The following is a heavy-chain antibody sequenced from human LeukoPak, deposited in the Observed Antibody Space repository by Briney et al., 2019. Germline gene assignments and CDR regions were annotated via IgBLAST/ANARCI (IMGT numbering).Heavy chain of an antibody. V-gene: IGHV1-2*02. CDR1: GYTFTDYY. D-gene: IGHD5-12*01. CDR2: INPNTGDT. Sequence: ASVKVSCKASGYTFTDYYIHWVRQAPGQGLEWVGWINPNTGDTTYAQKFQGRVTMTRDTSINTAYMELSGLTSDDTAIYFCARGRTIVATILVRDYWGQGALVIVSS. J-gene: IGHJ4*02. CDR3: ARGRTIVATILVRDY.